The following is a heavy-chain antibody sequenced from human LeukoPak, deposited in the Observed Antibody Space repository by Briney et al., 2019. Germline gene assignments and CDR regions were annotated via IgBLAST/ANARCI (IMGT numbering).Heavy chain of an antibody. CDR3: ARVLTGGWFDP. D-gene: IGHD1-20*01. V-gene: IGHV4-38-2*02. Sequence: PSETLSLTCTVSGYSISSGYCWGWIRQPPGKGLEWIGSIYHSGSTYYNPSLKSRVTISVDTSKNQFSLKLSSVTAADTAVYYCARVLTGGWFDPWGQGTLVTVSS. J-gene: IGHJ5*02. CDR2: IYHSGST. CDR1: GYSISSGYC.